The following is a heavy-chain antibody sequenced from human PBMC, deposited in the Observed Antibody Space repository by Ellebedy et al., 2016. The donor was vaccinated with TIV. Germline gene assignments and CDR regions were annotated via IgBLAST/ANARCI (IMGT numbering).Heavy chain of an antibody. V-gene: IGHV1-18*01. D-gene: IGHD2-15*01. CDR2: ISAYNGNT. J-gene: IGHJ2*01. CDR1: GYTFTSYG. Sequence: AASVKVSCKASGYTFTSYGISWVRQAPGQGLEWMGWISAYNGNTNYAQKLQGRVTMTTDTSTSTAYMELRSLRSDDTAVYYCARRSISVAATYYWYFDLWGRGTLVTVSS. CDR3: ARRSISVAATYYWYFDL.